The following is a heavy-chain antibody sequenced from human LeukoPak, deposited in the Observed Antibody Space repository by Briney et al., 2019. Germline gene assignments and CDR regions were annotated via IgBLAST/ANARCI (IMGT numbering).Heavy chain of an antibody. Sequence: GGSLRLSCAASGFTFSDYSMNWVRQAPGKGLEWVSYISSSGGTVYYAASVKGRFTISRDNAKDSLFLQMNSLRAEDTAMYYCARDWSGPGYWGQGTLVTVSS. V-gene: IGHV3-48*04. CDR1: GFTFSDYS. J-gene: IGHJ4*02. CDR2: ISSSGGTV. D-gene: IGHD3-3*01. CDR3: ARDWSGPGY.